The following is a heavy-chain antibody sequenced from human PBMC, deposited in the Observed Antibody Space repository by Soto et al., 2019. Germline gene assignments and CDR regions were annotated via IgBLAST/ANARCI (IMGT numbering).Heavy chain of an antibody. V-gene: IGHV2-5*02. D-gene: IGHD3-3*01. J-gene: IGHJ4*02. CDR2: IYWDDDK. CDR3: GHRRDDGYIVY. Sequence: QITLKESGPTLVKPTQTLTLICTFSGFSLSTNGVGVGWIRQPPGKALEWLALIYWDDDKRYIPSLKTRLSITKDTSKTQVVFKMTNMDPVDTATYYCGHRRDDGYIVYWGQGTLVTVSS. CDR1: GFSLSTNGVG.